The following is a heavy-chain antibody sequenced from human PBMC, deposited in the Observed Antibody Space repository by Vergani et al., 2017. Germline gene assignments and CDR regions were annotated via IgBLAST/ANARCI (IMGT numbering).Heavy chain of an antibody. V-gene: IGHV4-61*02. CDR1: GGSISSGSYY. Sequence: QVQLQESGPGLVKPSQTLSLTCTVSGGSISSGSYYWSWIRQPAGKGLEWIGRIYTSGSTNYNPSLKSRVTISVETSKNQFSLKLSSVTAADTAVYYCARGTVTTEYFDPWGQGTPVTVSS. CDR3: ARGTVTTEYFDP. D-gene: IGHD4-17*01. J-gene: IGHJ5*02. CDR2: IYTSGST.